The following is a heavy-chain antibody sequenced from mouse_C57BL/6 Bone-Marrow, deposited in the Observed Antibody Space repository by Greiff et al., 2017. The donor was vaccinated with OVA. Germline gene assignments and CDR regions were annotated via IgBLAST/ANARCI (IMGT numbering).Heavy chain of an antibody. CDR3: ADYYDAMDY. CDR2: IHPNSGST. D-gene: IGHD2-13*01. Sequence: QVQLQQSGAELVKPGASVTLSCKASGYTFTSYWMHWVKQRPGQGLEWIGMIHPNSGSTNYNEKFKSKATLTVDKSSSTAYMQLSSLTSEDSAVYYCADYYDAMDYWGQGTSVTVSA. J-gene: IGHJ4*01. V-gene: IGHV1-64*01. CDR1: GYTFTSYW.